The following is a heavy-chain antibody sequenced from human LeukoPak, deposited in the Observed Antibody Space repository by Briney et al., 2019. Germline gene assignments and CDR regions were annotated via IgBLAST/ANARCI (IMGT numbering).Heavy chain of an antibody. D-gene: IGHD2-15*01. Sequence: PGGSLRLSCAASGFTFSTYDMRSVRPATGKGLEWVSAIDTTGDTYYPGSVKGRFTISRENAKNSLYLQMNSLRAGDTAVYYCARDRGGGHMDVWGKGTTVTISS. J-gene: IGHJ6*03. CDR2: IDTTGDT. V-gene: IGHV3-13*01. CDR1: GFTFSTYD. CDR3: ARDRGGGHMDV.